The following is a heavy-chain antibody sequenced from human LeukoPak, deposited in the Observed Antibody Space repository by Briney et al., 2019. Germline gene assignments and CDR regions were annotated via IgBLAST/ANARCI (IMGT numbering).Heavy chain of an antibody. V-gene: IGHV4-38-2*01. CDR2: IYHNGNT. D-gene: IGHD3-3*01. CDR1: VYSFTSGYY. CDR3: ARGMVDFWSGYYGGWFDP. Sequence: PSETLSLTCAVSVYSFTSGYYWGWVRQPPGKGLEWIGNIYHNGNTYYKASLKSRVTISIDTSKNHNSLRLICLTAADTAVYYCARGMVDFWSGYYGGWFDPWGQGTLVTVSS. J-gene: IGHJ5*02.